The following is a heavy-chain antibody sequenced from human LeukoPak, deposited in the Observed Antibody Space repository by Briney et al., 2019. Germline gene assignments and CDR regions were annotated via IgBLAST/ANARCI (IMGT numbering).Heavy chain of an antibody. CDR2: ISSSSSTI. J-gene: IGHJ4*02. CDR1: GFTFSSYS. D-gene: IGHD3-22*01. V-gene: IGHV3-48*04. CDR3: ARDTHYYDSSGYSLFDY. Sequence: GGSLRLSCAASGFTFSSYSMNWVRQAPGKGLEWVSYISSSSSTIYYADSVKGRFTISRDNAKNSLYLQMNSLRAEDTAVYYCARDTHYYDSSGYSLFDYWGQGTLVTVSS.